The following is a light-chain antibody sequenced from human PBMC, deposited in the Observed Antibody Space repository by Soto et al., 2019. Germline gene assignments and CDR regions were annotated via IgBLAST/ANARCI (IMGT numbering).Light chain of an antibody. J-gene: IGKJ2*01. CDR3: QQYNNWPYT. V-gene: IGKV3-15*01. CDR2: GAS. Sequence: DIVMTQSPATLSVSPGERATLSCRASQSVSSNLAWYQQKPGQVPRLLIFGASTRATGIPARFSGSWSGTEFALTISSLQSEDFAVYYCQQYNNWPYTFGQGTKLEIK. CDR1: QSVSSN.